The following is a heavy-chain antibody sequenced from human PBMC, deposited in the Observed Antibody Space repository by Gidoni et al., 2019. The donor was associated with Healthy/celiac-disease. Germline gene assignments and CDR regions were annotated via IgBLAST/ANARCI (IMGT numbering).Heavy chain of an antibody. CDR3: AKAGIGDSSGYGYYFDY. Sequence: EVQLVESGGGLVQPGRSLRLSCAASGFTFDDYAMHWVRQAPGKGLEWVSGISWNSGSIGYADSVKGRFTISRDNAKNSLYLQMNSLRAEDTALYYCAKAGIGDSSGYGYYFDYWGQGTLVTVSS. J-gene: IGHJ4*02. V-gene: IGHV3-9*01. CDR1: GFTFDDYA. D-gene: IGHD3-22*01. CDR2: ISWNSGSI.